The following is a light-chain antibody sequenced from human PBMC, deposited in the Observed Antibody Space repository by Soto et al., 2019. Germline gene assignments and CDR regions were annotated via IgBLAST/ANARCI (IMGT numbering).Light chain of an antibody. V-gene: IGLV2-14*01. CDR3: SSYNSRDTVI. Sequence: QSVLTQPASVSGSPGQSITISCSGTSSDVGAYDHVSWYQQYPGKAPKFIIFEISNRPSGISSRFSGSRSGNTASLTISRLQAEDEAYYYCSSYNSRDTVIFGGGTKVTVL. CDR1: SSDVGAYDH. CDR2: EIS. J-gene: IGLJ2*01.